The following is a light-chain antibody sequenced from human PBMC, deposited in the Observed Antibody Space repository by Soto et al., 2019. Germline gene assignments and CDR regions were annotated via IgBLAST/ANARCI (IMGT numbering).Light chain of an antibody. J-gene: IGKJ5*01. Sequence: EIVMTQSPATLSVSPGERATLSCRASQNVSSNLAWYQQKPGQAPRLLIYGASTRATGIPARFSGSGSGTDFTLTINSLQPEDSATYYCQQTYSTPPITFGQGTRLEIK. CDR3: QQTYSTPPIT. V-gene: IGKV3D-15*01. CDR2: GAS. CDR1: QNVSSN.